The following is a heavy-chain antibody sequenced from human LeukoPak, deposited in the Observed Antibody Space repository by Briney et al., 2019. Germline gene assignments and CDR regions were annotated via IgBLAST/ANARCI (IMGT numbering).Heavy chain of an antibody. J-gene: IGHJ3*02. CDR2: IYYSGST. D-gene: IGHD3-10*01. Sequence: SETLSLTCTVSGGSISSSSYYWGWIRQPPGEGLEWIGSIYYSGSTYYNPSLKSRVTISVDTSKNQFSLKLSSVTAADTAVYYCASRTKLGPGEDAFDIWGQGTMVTVSS. V-gene: IGHV4-39*01. CDR3: ASRTKLGPGEDAFDI. CDR1: GGSISSSSYY.